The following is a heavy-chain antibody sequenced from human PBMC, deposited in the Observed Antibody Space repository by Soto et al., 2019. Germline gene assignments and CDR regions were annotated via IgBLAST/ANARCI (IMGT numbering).Heavy chain of an antibody. CDR2: ISAYNGNT. CDR3: ARRNIAAAGNPYYYYGMDV. CDR1: GYTFTSYG. J-gene: IGHJ6*02. D-gene: IGHD6-13*01. Sequence: ASVKVSCKASGYTFTSYGISWVRQAPGQGLEWMGWISAYNGNTNYAQKLQGRVTITTDASTSTAYMELSSLRSEDTAVYYCARRNIAAAGNPYYYYGMDVWGQGTTVTVSS. V-gene: IGHV1-18*01.